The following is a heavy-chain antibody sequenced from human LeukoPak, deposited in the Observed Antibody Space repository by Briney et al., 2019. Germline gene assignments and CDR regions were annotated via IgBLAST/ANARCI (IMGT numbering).Heavy chain of an antibody. Sequence: PSKTLSLTCTVSGYSISSGYYWGWIRQPPGKGLEGIGSIYESGSTYYNPSLKSRVTISVDTSKNQFSLRMNSVTAADTAVYYCARGKSRGSHIDYWGQGTLVTVSS. V-gene: IGHV4-38-2*02. CDR2: IYESGST. CDR1: GYSISSGYY. J-gene: IGHJ4*02. D-gene: IGHD1-26*01. CDR3: ARGKSRGSHIDY.